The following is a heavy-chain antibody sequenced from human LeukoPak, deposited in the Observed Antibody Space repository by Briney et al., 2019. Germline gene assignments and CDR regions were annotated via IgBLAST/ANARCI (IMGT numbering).Heavy chain of an antibody. J-gene: IGHJ4*02. CDR1: GGTFSSYA. V-gene: IGHV1-69*06. CDR3: ARDILTGPLSGAKV. Sequence: EASVKVSCKASGGTFSSYAISWVRQAPGQGLEWMGGIIPIFGTANYAQKFQGRVTITADKSTSTAYMELSSLRSEDTAVYYCARDILTGPLSGAKVWGQGTLVTVSS. D-gene: IGHD3-9*01. CDR2: IIPIFGTA.